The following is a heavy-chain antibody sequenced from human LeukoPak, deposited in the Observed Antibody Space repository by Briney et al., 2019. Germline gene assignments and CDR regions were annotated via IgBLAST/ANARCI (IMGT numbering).Heavy chain of an antibody. Sequence: GRSLRLSCAASGFTFSSYAMHWVRQAPGKGLEWVAVISYDGSNKYYADSVKGRFTISRDNSKNTLYLQMNSLRAEDTAVYYCAKDPVVVVATSEYFQHWGQGTLVTVSS. J-gene: IGHJ1*01. V-gene: IGHV3-30-3*01. CDR1: GFTFSSYA. CDR2: ISYDGSNK. CDR3: AKDPVVVVATSEYFQH. D-gene: IGHD2-15*01.